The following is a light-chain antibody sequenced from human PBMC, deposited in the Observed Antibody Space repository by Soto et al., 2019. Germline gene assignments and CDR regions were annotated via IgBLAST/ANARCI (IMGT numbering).Light chain of an antibody. Sequence: EIVMTQSPGTLSLSPRERATLSHRASQSVRSNYLAWYQQKPGQAPRLLIYNSSTRATGIPDRFSGSGSGTDFTLTISRLEPEDFALYYCQQYRDLPQTFGQGTQVEIK. CDR2: NSS. CDR3: QQYRDLPQT. J-gene: IGKJ1*01. V-gene: IGKV3-20*01. CDR1: QSVRSNY.